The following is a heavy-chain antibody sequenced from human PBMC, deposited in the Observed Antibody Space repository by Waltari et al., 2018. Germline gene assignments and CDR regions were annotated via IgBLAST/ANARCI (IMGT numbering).Heavy chain of an antibody. D-gene: IGHD3-10*01. CDR3: VRGGNYYGSGSYYF. Sequence: QVQLQESGPGLVKPSETLSLTCAVSGYSISSGYFWGWIRRPPGKGLEWIGNIHHSGSTYYNPSLKSRVSMLIYTSKNQFSLKLSSVTAADTAMYYCVRGGNYYGSGSYYFWGQGTLVTVSS. CDR2: IHHSGST. CDR1: GYSISSGYF. J-gene: IGHJ4*02. V-gene: IGHV4-38-2*01.